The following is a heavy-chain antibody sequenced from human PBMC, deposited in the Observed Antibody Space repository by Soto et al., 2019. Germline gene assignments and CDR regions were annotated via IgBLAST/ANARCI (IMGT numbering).Heavy chain of an antibody. J-gene: IGHJ6*02. V-gene: IGHV3-30*18. D-gene: IGHD2-2*03. CDR3: AKGLDIVLVTGTIGPYYYSGVDV. CDR1: GFTFSSYG. CDR2: IPYDGITK. Sequence: VQLVESGGGVVQPGRSLRLSCAASGFTFSSYGMNWVRQAPGKGLEWVAHIPYDGITKYYADSVKGRFTISRDNAKNTQYLEMNSLRPEDTAVYYCAKGLDIVLVTGTIGPYYYSGVDVWGQGTTVTVSS.